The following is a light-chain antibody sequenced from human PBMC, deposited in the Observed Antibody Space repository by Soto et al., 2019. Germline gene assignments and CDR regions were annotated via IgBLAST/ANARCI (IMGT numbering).Light chain of an antibody. Sequence: DIQMTQSPSSLSASVGDRVTITCRASQGILTYLAWYQQKPGKAPKLLIYALSNLQSGVPSRFSGSGTGTEFTLIISSLQPEDVGNYFCQQSYSTPLTFGGGTKVQI. CDR3: QQSYSTPLT. CDR2: ALS. J-gene: IGKJ4*01. CDR1: QGILTY. V-gene: IGKV1-39*01.